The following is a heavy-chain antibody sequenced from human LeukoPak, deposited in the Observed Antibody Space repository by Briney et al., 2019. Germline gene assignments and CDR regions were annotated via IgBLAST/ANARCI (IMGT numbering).Heavy chain of an antibody. CDR3: ARDRRDGYNAFDY. CDR2: ISSSGSTI. D-gene: IGHD5-24*01. CDR1: GFTFSDYH. J-gene: IGHJ4*02. V-gene: IGHV3-11*01. Sequence: PGGSLRLSCAASGFTFSDYHMSWIRQAPGKGLEWVSYISSSGSTIYYADSVKGRFTISRDNAKNSLYLQMNSLRAEDTAVYYCARDRRDGYNAFDYWGQGTLVTVSS.